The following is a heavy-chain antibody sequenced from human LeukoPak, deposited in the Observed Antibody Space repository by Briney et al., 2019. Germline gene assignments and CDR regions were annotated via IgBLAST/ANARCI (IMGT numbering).Heavy chain of an antibody. CDR1: GFTFDDYA. Sequence: PGGSLRLSCAASGFTFDDYAMHWVRQAPGKGLEWVSGISWNSGSIGYADSVKGRFTISRDNAKNSLYLQMNSLRAEDTALYYCAKAPTFYDSSGYLDYWGQGTLVTVYS. D-gene: IGHD3-22*01. CDR3: AKAPTFYDSSGYLDY. V-gene: IGHV3-9*01. CDR2: ISWNSGSI. J-gene: IGHJ4*02.